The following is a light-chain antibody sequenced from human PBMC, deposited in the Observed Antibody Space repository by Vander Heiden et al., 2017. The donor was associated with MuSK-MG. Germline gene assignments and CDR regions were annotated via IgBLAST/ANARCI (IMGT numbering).Light chain of an antibody. J-gene: IGLJ3*02. CDR3: TPSTSSTTLM. CDR2: DIS. V-gene: IGLV2-14*01. CDR1: SSDVGDYNY. Sequence: QSALTQPASVSGSPGQSITISCTATSSDVGDYNYVSWYQQNPGNAPNLIFDDISNRPSGVSNRFAGSKSGNTAYLTTSGLQAEDDADYYCTPSTSSTTLMFGGGTKLTVL.